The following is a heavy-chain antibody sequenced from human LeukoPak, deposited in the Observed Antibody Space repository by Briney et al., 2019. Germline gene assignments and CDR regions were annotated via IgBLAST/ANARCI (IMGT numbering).Heavy chain of an antibody. V-gene: IGHV4-59*01. Sequence: SETLSLTCSVSGGSLSSYYWSWIRQPPGKGLEWIGYIYYSGSTNYNPSLKSRVTISVDTSKNQFSLKLSSVTAADTAVYYCAGGYSSSWPDYWGQGTLVTVSS. CDR1: GGSLSSYY. J-gene: IGHJ4*02. CDR2: IYYSGST. D-gene: IGHD6-6*01. CDR3: AGGYSSSWPDY.